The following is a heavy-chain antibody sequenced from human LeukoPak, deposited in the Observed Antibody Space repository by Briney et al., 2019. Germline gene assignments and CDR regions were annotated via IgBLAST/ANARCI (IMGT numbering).Heavy chain of an antibody. CDR3: ARDDWVLGFEELLS. Sequence: GASVKVSCKASGYTFTGYYMHWVRQAPGQGLEWMGWINPNSGGTNYAQKFQGRVTMTRDTSISTAYMELSRLRSDDTAVYYCARDDWVLGFEELLSWGQGTLVTAPS. J-gene: IGHJ4*02. CDR1: GYTFTGYY. CDR2: INPNSGGT. D-gene: IGHD3-10*01. V-gene: IGHV1-2*02.